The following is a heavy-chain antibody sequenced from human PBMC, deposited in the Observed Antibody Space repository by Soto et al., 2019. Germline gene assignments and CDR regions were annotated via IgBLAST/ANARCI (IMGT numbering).Heavy chain of an antibody. CDR2: IYYSGST. Sequence: QVQLQESGPGLVKPSQTLSLTCSVSGGSISSGGYYWNWIRQHPGKGLEWIGYIYYSGSTHYNPSLKSRVTISVDTSKNQFSLKLNSVTAADTAVYYCARDPSIAYFYGMDVWGQGTTATVSS. D-gene: IGHD6-13*01. V-gene: IGHV4-31*03. CDR1: GGSISSGGYY. J-gene: IGHJ6*02. CDR3: ARDPSIAYFYGMDV.